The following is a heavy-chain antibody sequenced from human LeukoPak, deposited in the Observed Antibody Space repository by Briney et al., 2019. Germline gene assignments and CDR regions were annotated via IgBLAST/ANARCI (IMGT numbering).Heavy chain of an antibody. CDR1: GGSFSNYY. V-gene: IGHV4-34*01. Sequence: PSETLSLTCAVYGGSFSNYYWSWIRQPPGKGLEWIGDINHSGSTNYNPSLKSRVTISLDTSKNQFSLKLSSVTAADTAVYYCARGDRGTNYYYYGMDVWGQGTTVTVSS. D-gene: IGHD1-14*01. CDR2: INHSGST. CDR3: ARGDRGTNYYYYGMDV. J-gene: IGHJ6*02.